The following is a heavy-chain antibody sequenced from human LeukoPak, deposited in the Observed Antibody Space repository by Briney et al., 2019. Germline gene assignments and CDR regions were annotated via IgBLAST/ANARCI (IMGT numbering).Heavy chain of an antibody. CDR1: GYTFTGYY. V-gene: IGHV1-2*02. CDR3: ARTYYYDSSGRGAYDAFDI. J-gene: IGHJ3*02. CDR2: INPNSGGT. D-gene: IGHD3-22*01. Sequence: ASVKVSCKASGYTFTGYYMHWVRQAPGQGLEWMGWINPNSGGTNYAQKFQGRVTMTRDTSISTAYMELSRLRSDDTAVYYCARTYYYDSSGRGAYDAFDIWGQGTMVTVSS.